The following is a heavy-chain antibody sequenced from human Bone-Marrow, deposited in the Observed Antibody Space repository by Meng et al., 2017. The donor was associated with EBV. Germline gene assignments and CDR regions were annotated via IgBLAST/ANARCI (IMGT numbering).Heavy chain of an antibody. Sequence: QVQLVQSGAEVKKPGASLKVSCKASGYTCTGYYIHWVRQAPGQGLEWVGWINPNSGGTNYAEKFQGRVTMTRDTSITTAFMELSSLKSDDTAVYYCAMGLATDFDYWGQGTLVTVSS. CDR2: INPNSGGT. J-gene: IGHJ4*02. D-gene: IGHD5-12*01. CDR1: GYTCTGYY. V-gene: IGHV1-2*02. CDR3: AMGLATDFDY.